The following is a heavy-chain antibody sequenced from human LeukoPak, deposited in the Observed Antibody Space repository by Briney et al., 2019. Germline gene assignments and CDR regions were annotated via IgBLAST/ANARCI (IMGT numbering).Heavy chain of an antibody. CDR3: ARTSSPPDYYYYMDV. Sequence: PGGSLRLSCAASGFTFSDYYMSWLRQAPGKGLEWVSYISSSGSTIYYADSVKGRFTISRDNAKNSLYLQMNSLGAEDTAVYYCARTSSPPDYYYYMDVWGKGTMVTVSS. V-gene: IGHV3-11*04. D-gene: IGHD2/OR15-2a*01. CDR2: ISSSGSTI. J-gene: IGHJ6*03. CDR1: GFTFSDYY.